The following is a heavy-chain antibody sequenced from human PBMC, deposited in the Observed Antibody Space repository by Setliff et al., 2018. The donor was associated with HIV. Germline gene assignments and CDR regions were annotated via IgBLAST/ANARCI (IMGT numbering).Heavy chain of an antibody. CDR1: GFTFSNQV. CDR3: AKTPLY. CDR2: ISGTGADT. Sequence: PGGSLRLSCAASGFTFSNQVMTWVRQAPGKGLEWVSSISGTGADTYYADSVKGRFAISRDNSKNTLYLKMNSLRAEDTAVYYCAKTPLYWGQGTLVTVSS. V-gene: IGHV3-23*01. J-gene: IGHJ4*02.